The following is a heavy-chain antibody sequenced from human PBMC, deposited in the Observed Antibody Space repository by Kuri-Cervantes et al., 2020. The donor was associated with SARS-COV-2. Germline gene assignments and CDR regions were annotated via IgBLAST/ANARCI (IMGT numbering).Heavy chain of an antibody. Sequence: GSLRLSCAVYGGSFSGYYWSWIRQPPGKGLEWIGEINHSGSTNYNPSLKSRVTISVDTSKNQFSLKLSFVTAADTAVYYCARQGTGYYGSGSYYYYYYGMDVWGQGTTVTVSS. CDR1: GGSFSGYY. J-gene: IGHJ6*02. V-gene: IGHV4-34*01. CDR2: INHSGST. D-gene: IGHD3-10*01. CDR3: ARQGTGYYGSGSYYYYYYGMDV.